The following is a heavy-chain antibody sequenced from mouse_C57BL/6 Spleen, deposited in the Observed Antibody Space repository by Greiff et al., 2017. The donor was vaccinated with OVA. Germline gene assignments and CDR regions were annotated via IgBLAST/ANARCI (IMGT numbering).Heavy chain of an antibody. D-gene: IGHD1-1*01. V-gene: IGHV1-74*01. CDR2: IHPADSDP. CDR1: GYTFTSYW. J-gene: IGHJ1*03. Sequence: VQLQQPGAELVKPGASVKVSCKASGYTFTSYWMHWVKQRPGQGLEWIGRIHPADSDPNYNQKFKGKATLTVDKSSSTAYMQLISLTSEDSAVYYCAIDDYYGSSYWYFDVWGTGTTVTVSS. CDR3: AIDDYYGSSYWYFDV.